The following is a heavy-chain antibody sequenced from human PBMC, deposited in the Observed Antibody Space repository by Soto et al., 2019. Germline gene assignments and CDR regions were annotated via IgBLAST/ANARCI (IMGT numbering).Heavy chain of an antibody. J-gene: IGHJ4*02. CDR1: GFSFSISP. D-gene: IGHD7-27*01. V-gene: IGHV3-30-3*01. CDR2: ISYDGTNK. CDR3: ARDPKTSGGQHWAFNYFDS. Sequence: QVQLVESGGGVVQPGRSLRLSCAASGFSFSISPMHWVRQAPGKGPEWVALISYDGTNKFYGDSVKGRFTISRDNSKSTLYSQVDSLRPEDAAVYYCARDPKTSGGQHWAFNYFDSWGQGTLVTVSS.